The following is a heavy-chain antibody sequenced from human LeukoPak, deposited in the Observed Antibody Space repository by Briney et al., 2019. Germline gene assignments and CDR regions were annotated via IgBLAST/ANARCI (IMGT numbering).Heavy chain of an antibody. CDR2: ISSSSYI. J-gene: IGHJ4*02. CDR1: GFTFSSYS. CDR3: ARGDYYYDSSGYYFDY. V-gene: IGHV3-21*01. D-gene: IGHD3-22*01. Sequence: GGTLRLSCAASGFTFSSYSMNWVRQAPGKGLEWVSSISSSSYIYYADSVKGRSTISRDNAKNSLYLQMNSLRAEDTAVYYCARGDYYYDSSGYYFDYWGQGTLVNVSS.